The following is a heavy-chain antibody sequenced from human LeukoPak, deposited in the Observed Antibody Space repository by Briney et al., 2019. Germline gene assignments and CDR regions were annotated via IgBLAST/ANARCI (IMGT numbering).Heavy chain of an antibody. CDR3: TRPTTVTSYDAFDI. Sequence: GGSLRLSCAASGFTFSSYWMHWVRQAPGKGLVWVSRINSDGSSTSYADSVKGRFTISRDNAKNTLYLQMNSLRAEDTAVYYCTRPTTVTSYDAFDIWGQGTMVTVSS. CDR2: INSDGSST. CDR1: GFTFSSYW. D-gene: IGHD4-17*01. V-gene: IGHV3-74*01. J-gene: IGHJ3*02.